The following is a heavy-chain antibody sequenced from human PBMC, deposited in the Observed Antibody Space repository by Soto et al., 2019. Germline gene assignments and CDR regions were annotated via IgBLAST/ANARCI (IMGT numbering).Heavy chain of an antibody. V-gene: IGHV3-30-3*01. CDR3: ARRRAGTTDY. CDR2: ISNDGSNK. Sequence: QVQLVESGGGVVQPGRSLRLSCAASGFTFSTYAMHWVRQAPGKGLEWVAVISNDGSNKYYADSVKGRFTIPRDNSKNTLYLQMNSLRPEDTAIYYCARRRAGTTDYWGQGTLVTVSS. D-gene: IGHD1-7*01. J-gene: IGHJ4*02. CDR1: GFTFSTYA.